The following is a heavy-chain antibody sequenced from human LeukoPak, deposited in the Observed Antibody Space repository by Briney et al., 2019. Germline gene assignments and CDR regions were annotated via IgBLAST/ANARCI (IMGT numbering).Heavy chain of an antibody. CDR2: IHFDGGIE. J-gene: IGHJ4*02. D-gene: IGHD3-10*01. Sequence: GGSLRLSCAASGFTFSSYDMHWVRQAPGKGLEWVASIHFDGGIEYYADSVKRRFTISRDNSKNTLYLQMSSLKPEDTAVYYCANYGSGTSDYWGQGTLVTVSS. V-gene: IGHV3-30*02. CDR3: ANYGSGTSDY. CDR1: GFTFSSYD.